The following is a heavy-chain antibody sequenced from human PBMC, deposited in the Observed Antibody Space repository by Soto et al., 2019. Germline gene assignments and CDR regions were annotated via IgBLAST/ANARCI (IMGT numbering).Heavy chain of an antibody. Sequence: AGGSLRLSCAASGFTFSSYGMHWVRQAPGKGLEWVAVIWYDGSNKYYADSVKGRFTISRDNSKNTLYLQMNSLRAEDTAVYYCARDRGLRYYYGSGSSPGYYYYYMDVWGKGTTVTVS. J-gene: IGHJ6*03. D-gene: IGHD3-10*01. CDR3: ARDRGLRYYYGSGSSPGYYYYYMDV. CDR2: IWYDGSNK. V-gene: IGHV3-33*01. CDR1: GFTFSSYG.